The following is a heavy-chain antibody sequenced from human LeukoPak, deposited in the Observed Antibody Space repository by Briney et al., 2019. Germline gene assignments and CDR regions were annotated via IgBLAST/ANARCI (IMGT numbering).Heavy chain of an antibody. CDR2: INPNSGDT. Sequence: ASVKVSCKASGYTFTSYYMHWVRQAPGQGLEWMGWINPNSGDTNYAQKFQGRVTMTRDTSISTAYMELSRLRSDDTAVYYCASSKVRGVFSFDYWGQGTLVTVSS. CDR1: GYTFTSYY. CDR3: ASSKVRGVFSFDY. J-gene: IGHJ4*02. D-gene: IGHD3-10*01. V-gene: IGHV1-2*02.